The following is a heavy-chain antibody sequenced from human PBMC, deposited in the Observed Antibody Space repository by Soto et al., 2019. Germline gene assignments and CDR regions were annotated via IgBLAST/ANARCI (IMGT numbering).Heavy chain of an antibody. J-gene: IGHJ4*02. Sequence: QVQLVESGGGVVQPGRSLRLSCAASGFTFNNYGIHWVRQAPGKGVEWVALIWYDGSNKYYADSVKGRFTISRDNSKNTLDWQMNSLRAEDTAVYYCARGGYCSGGSCYAFVDYWGQGTLVTVSS. CDR2: IWYDGSNK. V-gene: IGHV3-33*01. CDR3: ARGGYCSGGSCYAFVDY. CDR1: GFTFNNYG. D-gene: IGHD2-15*01.